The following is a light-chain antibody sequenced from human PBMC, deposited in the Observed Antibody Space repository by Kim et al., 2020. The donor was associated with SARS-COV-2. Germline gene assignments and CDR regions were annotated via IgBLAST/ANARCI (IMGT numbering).Light chain of an antibody. CDR3: HQYASSPRT. CDR1: QSVSYSQ. V-gene: IGKV3-20*01. Sequence: EIVLTQSPGTLSLSPGERATLSCRASQSVSYSQLAWYQQKPGRAPRLLIFGASSRATAIPDRFSGSGSGTAFTLTISRLEPEDFAVYFCHQYASSPRTFGQGTKVDIK. CDR2: GAS. J-gene: IGKJ1*01.